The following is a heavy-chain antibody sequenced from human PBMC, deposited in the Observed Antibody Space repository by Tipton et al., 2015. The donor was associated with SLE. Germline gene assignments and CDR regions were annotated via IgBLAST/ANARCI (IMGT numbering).Heavy chain of an antibody. CDR2: IYTSGTT. V-gene: IGHV4-4*08. Sequence: TLSLTCSVSGGSINNYYWSWIRQPPGKGLECIGRIYTSGTTNYNPSLKNRVTISVDTSKNQFSLKLTSVTAADTAVYFCRGTPFYQYYMDVWGKGTTVFVSS. J-gene: IGHJ6*03. CDR3: RGTPFYQYYMDV. D-gene: IGHD2-15*01. CDR1: GGSINNYY.